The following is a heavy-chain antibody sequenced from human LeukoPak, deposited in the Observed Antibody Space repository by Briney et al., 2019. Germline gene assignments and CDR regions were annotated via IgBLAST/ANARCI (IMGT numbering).Heavy chain of an antibody. CDR1: GYTFNTYG. V-gene: IGHV1-8*02. CDR2: MNLKSGNT. J-gene: IGHJ4*02. D-gene: IGHD2-2*01. Sequence: ASVKVSCKSSGYTFNTYGINWVRQATGQGLEWMGWMNLKSGNTDNAQRLQGRGTITRNTSITTAYMELSSLRSEHTAVYYCARGLGYCSSTSCYGIQLFDYWGQGTLVTVSS. CDR3: ARGLGYCSSTSCYGIQLFDY.